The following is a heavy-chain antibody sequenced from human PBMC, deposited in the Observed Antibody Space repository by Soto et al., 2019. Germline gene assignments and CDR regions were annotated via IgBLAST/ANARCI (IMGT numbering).Heavy chain of an antibody. Sequence: GGSLRLSCAASGFTFSSYGMHWVRQAPGKGLEWVAVIWYDGSNKYYADSVKGRFTISRDNSKNTLYLQMNSLRAEDTAVYYCARDLVSSWGGNDAFDIWGQGTMVTVSS. V-gene: IGHV3-33*01. CDR1: GFTFSSYG. CDR2: IWYDGSNK. J-gene: IGHJ3*02. CDR3: ARDLVSSWGGNDAFDI. D-gene: IGHD2-2*01.